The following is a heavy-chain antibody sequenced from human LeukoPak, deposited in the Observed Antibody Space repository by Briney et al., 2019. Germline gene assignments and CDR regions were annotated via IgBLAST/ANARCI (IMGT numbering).Heavy chain of an antibody. V-gene: IGHV1-8*03. CDR2: MNPNSGNT. D-gene: IGHD4-23*01. CDR3: ARGRRTVVTPGYYYYYMDV. CDR1: GYTFTSYD. Sequence: GASVKVSCKASGYTFTSYDINWVRQATGQGLEWMGWMNPNSGNTGYAQKFQGRVTITRNTSIGTAYMELSSLRSEDTAVYYCARGRRTVVTPGYYYYYMDVWGKGTTVTVSS. J-gene: IGHJ6*03.